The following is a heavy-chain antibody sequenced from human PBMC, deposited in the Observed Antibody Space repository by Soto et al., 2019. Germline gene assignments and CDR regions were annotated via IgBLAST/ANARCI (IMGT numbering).Heavy chain of an antibody. CDR1: GFTFTRYS. Sequence: GGSLRLSCAASGFTFTRYSMNWVRQAPGKGLEWVSSISSTTNYIYYADSMKGRFTVSRDNAKNSVYLEMNSLRVEDTAVYYCASDLSGRADVWGQGTTVTVSS. CDR2: ISSTTNYI. D-gene: IGHD3-10*01. V-gene: IGHV3-21*01. CDR3: ASDLSGRADV. J-gene: IGHJ6*02.